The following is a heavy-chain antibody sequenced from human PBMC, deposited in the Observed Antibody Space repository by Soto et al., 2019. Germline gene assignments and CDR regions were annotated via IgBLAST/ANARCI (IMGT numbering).Heavy chain of an antibody. J-gene: IGHJ6*02. Sequence: GGSLRLSCAASGFTVSSNYMSWVRQAPGKGLEWVSVIYSGGSTYYADSVKGRFTISRDNSKNTLYLQMNSLRAEDTAVYYCARTLGDNYYYGMDVWGQGTTVTVSS. CDR2: IYSGGST. V-gene: IGHV3-66*01. CDR3: ARTLGDNYYYGMDV. CDR1: GFTVSSNY.